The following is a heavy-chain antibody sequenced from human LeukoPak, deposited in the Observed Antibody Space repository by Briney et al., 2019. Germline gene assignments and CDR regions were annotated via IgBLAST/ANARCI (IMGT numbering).Heavy chain of an antibody. CDR1: GYTFTGYY. D-gene: IGHD6-13*01. CDR2: INPNSGGT. CDR3: ARDPRYSSRTLKTLGGG. Sequence: ASVKVSCKASGYTFTGYYMHWVRQAPGQGLEWMGWINPNSGGTNYAQKFQGRVTMTRDTSISTAYMELSTLRSDDTAVYYCARDPRYSSRTLKTLGGGWGQGTLVTVSS. J-gene: IGHJ4*02. V-gene: IGHV1-2*02.